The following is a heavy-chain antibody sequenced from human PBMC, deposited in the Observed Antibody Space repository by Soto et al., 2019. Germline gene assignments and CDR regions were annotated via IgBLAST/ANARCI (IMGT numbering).Heavy chain of an antibody. D-gene: IGHD1-1*01. CDR3: AKDRPRRTSGYFFDY. J-gene: IGHJ4*02. V-gene: IGHV4-31*03. CDR2: IYYSGST. Sequence: SETLSLTCTVSGGSISTGGYYWNWIRQHPGKGLEWIGYIYYSGSTYYNPSLKSRVTISVDTSKNQFSLKLSSVTAEDTALYYCAKDRPRRTSGYFFDYWGQGTPVTVSS. CDR1: GGSISTGGYY.